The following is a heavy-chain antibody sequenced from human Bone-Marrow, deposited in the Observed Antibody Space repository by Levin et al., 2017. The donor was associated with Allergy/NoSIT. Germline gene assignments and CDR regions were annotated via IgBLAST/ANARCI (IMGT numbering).Heavy chain of an antibody. D-gene: IGHD3-16*02. Sequence: PGGSLRLSCAASGFTFSRYWMSWVRQAPGKGLEWVANIKEDGSKKFDVDSVKGRFTISRDNAKHSLYLQMNSLRAEDTAVYYCAKLGELSTRYYYYGMDVWGQGTTVTVSS. V-gene: IGHV3-7*01. CDR3: AKLGELSTRYYYYGMDV. CDR2: IKEDGSKK. J-gene: IGHJ6*02. CDR1: GFTFSRYW.